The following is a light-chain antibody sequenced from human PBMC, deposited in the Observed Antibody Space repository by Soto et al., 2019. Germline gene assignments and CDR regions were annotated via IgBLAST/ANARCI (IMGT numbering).Light chain of an antibody. CDR3: SSYTSSSTLV. CDR2: EVS. J-gene: IGLJ2*01. CDR1: SSDVGGSKF. Sequence: QSALTQPASVSGSPGQSITISCTGTSSDVGGSKFVSWYQQHPGKAPKLMIYEVSNRPSGVSNRFSGSKSGNTASLTISGLQAEDEADYYCSSYTSSSTLVFVGGTKLTVL. V-gene: IGLV2-14*01.